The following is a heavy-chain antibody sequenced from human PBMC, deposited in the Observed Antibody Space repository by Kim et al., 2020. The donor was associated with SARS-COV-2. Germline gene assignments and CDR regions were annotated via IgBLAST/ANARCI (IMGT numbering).Heavy chain of an antibody. CDR3: AKDPIWFGDSDAFDI. Sequence: GGSLRLSCAASGFTFSSYGMHWVRQAPGKGLEWVAVISYDGSNKYYADSVKGRFTISRDNSKNTLYLQMNSLRAEDTAVYYCAKDPIWFGDSDAFDIWGQGTMGTVSS. CDR2: ISYDGSNK. D-gene: IGHD3-10*01. CDR1: GFTFSSYG. J-gene: IGHJ3*02. V-gene: IGHV3-30*18.